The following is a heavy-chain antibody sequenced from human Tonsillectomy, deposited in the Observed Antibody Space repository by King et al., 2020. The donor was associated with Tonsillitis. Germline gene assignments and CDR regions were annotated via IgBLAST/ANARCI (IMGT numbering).Heavy chain of an antibody. CDR1: GGSINSGGYY. CDR3: ARDLGYCGGDCYSE. D-gene: IGHD2-21*02. CDR2: IFYSGST. Sequence: VQLQESGPGLVKPSQTLSLTCTVSGGSINSGGYYWSWIRQHPGKGLEWIGYIFYSGSTYYNPSLQSRVTISLDTSKNQFSLKLSSVTAADTAGYYCARDLGYCGGDCYSEWGQGTLVTVSS. V-gene: IGHV4-31*03. J-gene: IGHJ4*02.